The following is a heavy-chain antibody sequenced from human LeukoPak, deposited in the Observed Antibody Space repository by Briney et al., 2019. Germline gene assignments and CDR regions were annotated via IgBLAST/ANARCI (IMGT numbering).Heavy chain of an antibody. D-gene: IGHD6-6*01. Sequence: PSETLSLTCTVSGGSISSHYWSWIRHPPGKGLELIGYIYYSGSTNYNPSLKSRVTISVDTSKNQFSLKLSSVTAADTAVYYCARDQRGYGIAARPAWFDPWGQGTLVTVSS. J-gene: IGHJ5*02. CDR2: IYYSGST. CDR1: GGSISSHY. V-gene: IGHV4-59*11. CDR3: ARDQRGYGIAARPAWFDP.